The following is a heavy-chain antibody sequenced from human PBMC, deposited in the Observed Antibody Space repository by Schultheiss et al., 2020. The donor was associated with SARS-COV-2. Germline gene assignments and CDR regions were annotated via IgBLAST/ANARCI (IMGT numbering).Heavy chain of an antibody. CDR1: GFTFSSYA. D-gene: IGHD5-12*01. Sequence: GGSLRLSCAASGFTFSSYAMSWVRQAPGKGLEWVSAISGSGGSTYYADSVKGRFTISRDNSKNTLYLQMNSLRAEDTAVYYCAKDNSNSGYVDYYYYGMDVWGQGTTVTVSS. CDR2: ISGSGGST. CDR3: AKDNSNSGYVDYYYYGMDV. J-gene: IGHJ6*02. V-gene: IGHV3-23*01.